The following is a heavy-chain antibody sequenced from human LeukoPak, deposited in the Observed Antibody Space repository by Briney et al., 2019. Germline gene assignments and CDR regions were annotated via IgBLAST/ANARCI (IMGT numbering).Heavy chain of an antibody. D-gene: IGHD3-22*01. Sequence: GGSLRLSCAASGFTFSSYTMSWVRQAPGKGLEWVSAISGSGGSTYYADSVKGRFTISRDNSKNTLYLQMNSLRAEDTAVYYCAKATYYYDSSGYWSDWGQGTLVTVSS. J-gene: IGHJ4*02. CDR3: AKATYYYDSSGYWSD. CDR1: GFTFSSYT. V-gene: IGHV3-23*01. CDR2: ISGSGGST.